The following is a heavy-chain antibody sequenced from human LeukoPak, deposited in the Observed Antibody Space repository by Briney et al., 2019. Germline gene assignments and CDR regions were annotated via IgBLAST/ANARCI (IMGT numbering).Heavy chain of an antibody. CDR2: INHSGST. CDR1: GGSFSGYY. J-gene: IGHJ5*02. Sequence: SETLSLTCAVYGGSFSGYYWSWIRQPPGKGLEWIGEINHSGSTNYNPSLKSRVTISVDTSKNQFSLKLSSVTAADTAVYYCARRYSGWYKNWFDPWGQGTLVTVSS. CDR3: ARRYSGWYKNWFDP. D-gene: IGHD6-19*01. V-gene: IGHV4-34*01.